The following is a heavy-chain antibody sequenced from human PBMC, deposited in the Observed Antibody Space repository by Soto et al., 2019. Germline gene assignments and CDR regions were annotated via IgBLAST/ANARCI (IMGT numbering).Heavy chain of an antibody. CDR2: IYYSGST. D-gene: IGHD6-13*01. Sequence: QVQLQESGPGLVEPSGTLSLTCVVSGGSMSSSNWWSWVRQPPGKGLEWIGEIYYSGSTKFNPSLRSRVAVSIDKSKNQFSLKLSSVTAADTAVYYCATFPRSWMSHSPDYWGQGTLVTVSS. CDR3: ATFPRSWMSHSPDY. V-gene: IGHV4-4*02. CDR1: GGSMSSSNW. J-gene: IGHJ4*02.